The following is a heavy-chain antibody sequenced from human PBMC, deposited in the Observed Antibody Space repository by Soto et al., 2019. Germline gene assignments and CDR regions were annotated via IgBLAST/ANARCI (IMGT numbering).Heavy chain of an antibody. Sequence: QVQLQESGPGLVKPSQTLSLTSTVSGGAISSGGYYWSSISQHPGKGLEWIGYIYYSGSTYCNPSLKSRVTISVDTSKNQFSLKLSSVTAADMAVYYCARSVDPWGQVTLVTVSS. CDR1: GGAISSGGYY. CDR2: IYYSGST. J-gene: IGHJ5*02. V-gene: IGHV4-31*03. CDR3: ARSVDP.